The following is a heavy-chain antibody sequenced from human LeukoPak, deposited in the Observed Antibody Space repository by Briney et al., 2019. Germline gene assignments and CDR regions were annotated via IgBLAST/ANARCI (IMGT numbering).Heavy chain of an antibody. V-gene: IGHV3-11*04. CDR2: MSHSSSTI. CDR1: GFTFSDYY. Sequence: PGGSLRLSCVASGFTFSDYYMRWIRQAPGKGLEWVSYMSHSSSTIYYADSVKGRFTISRDNAKNSLYLQMDSLRAEDTSVYYCARRGSSSGYYVSWGQGTLVTVSS. CDR3: ARRGSSSGYYVS. J-gene: IGHJ4*02. D-gene: IGHD3-22*01.